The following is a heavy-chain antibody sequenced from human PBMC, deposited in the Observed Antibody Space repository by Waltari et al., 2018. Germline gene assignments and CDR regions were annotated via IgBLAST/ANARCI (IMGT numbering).Heavy chain of an antibody. J-gene: IGHJ4*02. CDR3: ARDDRDGLPDYFDF. CDR1: GFTFSTET. Sequence: QVQLVESGGGVVQPGRALRLSCAASGFTFSTETMHWVRQAPGKGLEWVAVTSHDESHKYYADSVKGRFTISKDNSKNTLYLQINSLSTEDTAMYYCARDDRDGLPDYFDFWGQGTLVTVSS. D-gene: IGHD2-8*01. V-gene: IGHV3-30*01. CDR2: TSHDESHK.